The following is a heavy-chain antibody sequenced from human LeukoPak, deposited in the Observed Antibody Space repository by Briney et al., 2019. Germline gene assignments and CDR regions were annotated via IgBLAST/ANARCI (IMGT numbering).Heavy chain of an antibody. CDR2: IGYDGTNE. D-gene: IGHD3-10*01. J-gene: IGHJ4*02. CDR1: EFTFSSYG. V-gene: IGHV3-33*01. Sequence: GGSLRLSCAASEFTFSSYGMHWVHQAPGKGLEWVAVIGYDGTNEYYADSVRGRYTISRDNSKNTLYLQMNSLRAEDTAMYYCARGASTLWFGELLPSPPFDYWGQGTLVTVSS. CDR3: ARGASTLWFGELLPSPPFDY.